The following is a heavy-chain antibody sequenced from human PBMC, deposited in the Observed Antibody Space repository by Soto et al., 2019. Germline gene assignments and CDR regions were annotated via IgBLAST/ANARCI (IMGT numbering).Heavy chain of an antibody. V-gene: IGHV3-53*03. CDR1: GFGVTESETY. D-gene: IGHD2-21*01. CDR2: FYRGGRR. J-gene: IGHJ5*02. Sequence: ESGGGLIQPGGSLKLSCAVSGFGVTESETYVSWIRQAPGKGLEWVAAFYRGGRRNYAASVKGRFVISRDKSEKSVFLQLNLVRVEDTAVYYCAREVVVGATAKFDRWGQGTMVIVSP. CDR3: AREVVVGATAKFDR.